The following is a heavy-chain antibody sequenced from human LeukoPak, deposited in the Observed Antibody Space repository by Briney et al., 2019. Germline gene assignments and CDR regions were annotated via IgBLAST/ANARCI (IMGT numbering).Heavy chain of an antibody. CDR2: IYTSGST. Sequence: SETLSLTCTVSGGSISSYYWSWIRQPPGKGLEWIGYIYTSGSTNYNPSLKSRVTISVDTSKHQFSLKLSSVTAADTAVYYCARVGYSYGPGIAAAGSLSYYYYYYMDVWGKGTTVTVSS. CDR1: GGSISSYY. CDR3: ARVGYSYGPGIAAAGSLSYYYYYYMDV. J-gene: IGHJ6*03. V-gene: IGHV4-4*09. D-gene: IGHD6-13*01.